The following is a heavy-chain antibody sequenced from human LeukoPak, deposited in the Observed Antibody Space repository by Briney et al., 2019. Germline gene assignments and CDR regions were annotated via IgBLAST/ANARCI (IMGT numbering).Heavy chain of an antibody. Sequence: GGSLRLSCAASGFTVSSNYMTWVRQAPGKGLGWVSVIYKNAITYYADTVKGRFTISRDNSKNMLYLQMNSLRADDTAVCYCARSLRVRGVPDYMDVWGKGTTVTISS. V-gene: IGHV3-53*01. D-gene: IGHD3-10*01. CDR1: GFTVSSNY. CDR3: ARSLRVRGVPDYMDV. J-gene: IGHJ6*03. CDR2: IYKNAIT.